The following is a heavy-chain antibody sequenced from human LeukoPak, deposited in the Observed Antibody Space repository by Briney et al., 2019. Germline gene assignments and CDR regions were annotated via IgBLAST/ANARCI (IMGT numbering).Heavy chain of an antibody. CDR2: IGYDESKK. J-gene: IGHJ4*02. CDR1: GFTFNNFG. D-gene: IGHD3-9*01. CDR3: ASRGYFDWLLF. V-gene: IGHV3-30*02. Sequence: QSGGSLRLSCEASGFTFNNFGMHWVRQAPGKGLGWVAFIGYDESKKYYAESVKGRFTISRDDSKNTLYLQMSALKTEDTAVYYCASRGYFDWLLFWGQGTLVTVSS.